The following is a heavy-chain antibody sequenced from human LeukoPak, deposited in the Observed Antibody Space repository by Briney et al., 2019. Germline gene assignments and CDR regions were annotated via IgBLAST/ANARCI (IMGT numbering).Heavy chain of an antibody. V-gene: IGHV3-74*03. D-gene: IGHD4-23*01. Sequence: GGSLRLSYAASGFTFSSYWMHWVRQAPGKGLVWVSRIKSDGSSIMYADSVKGRFTISRDNAKSTLYLQMNSLRAEDTAAYYCARDLDFGGYSNFDYWGQGTLVTVSS. J-gene: IGHJ4*02. CDR2: IKSDGSSI. CDR1: GFTFSSYW. CDR3: ARDLDFGGYSNFDY.